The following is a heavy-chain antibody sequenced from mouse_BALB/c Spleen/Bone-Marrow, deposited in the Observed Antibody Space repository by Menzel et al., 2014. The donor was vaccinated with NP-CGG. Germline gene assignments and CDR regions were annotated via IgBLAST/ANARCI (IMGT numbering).Heavy chain of an antibody. CDR3: ARWAFDAWFAY. D-gene: IGHD3-1*01. CDR2: ILPGSGNT. CDR1: GYTFSSYW. J-gene: IGHJ3*01. Sequence: QVQLQQSGAELMKPGASVKVSCKATGYTFSSYWIGWVKQRPGHGLEWIGEILPGSGNTNYNEKFKGKATFTADTSSNTAYMQLSSVTSEDSAVYYCARWAFDAWFAYWGQGTLVTVSA. V-gene: IGHV1-9*01.